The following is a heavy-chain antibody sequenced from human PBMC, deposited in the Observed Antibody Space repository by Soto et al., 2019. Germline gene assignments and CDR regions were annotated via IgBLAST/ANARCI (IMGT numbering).Heavy chain of an antibody. D-gene: IGHD3-10*01. Sequence: VPGAAAGVDYWSWFRQSPGKRMEWIGYVHHSWGSSYNPSLQSRVAISLDTSKSQFSLKVTSVTATDTAVYYCARQGFGPLHGLVDVWGQGTRSPSP. J-gene: IGHJ6*02. CDR2: VHHSWGS. CDR1: GAAAGVDY. CDR3: ARQGFGPLHGLVDV. V-gene: IGHV4-59*08.